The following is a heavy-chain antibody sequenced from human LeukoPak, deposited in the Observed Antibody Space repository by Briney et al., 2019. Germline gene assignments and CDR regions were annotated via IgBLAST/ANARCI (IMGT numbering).Heavy chain of an antibody. CDR2: ISSSSTI. CDR3: AAGGYGKYFDY. CDR1: GFTFSSYS. Sequence: GGSLRLSCAASGFTFSSYSMNWVRQAPGKGREGVSYISSSSTIYYADSVKGRFTISRDNAKNSLYLQMNSLRAEDTAVYYCAAGGYGKYFDYWGQGTLVTVSS. V-gene: IGHV3-48*01. J-gene: IGHJ4*02. D-gene: IGHD5-12*01.